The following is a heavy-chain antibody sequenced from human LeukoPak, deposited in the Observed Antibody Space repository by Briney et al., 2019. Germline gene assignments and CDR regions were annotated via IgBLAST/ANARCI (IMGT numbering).Heavy chain of an antibody. CDR3: ARARYDFWSGYTYGMDV. D-gene: IGHD3-3*01. CDR1: GGSISSYY. J-gene: IGHJ6*02. V-gene: IGHV4-4*07. CDR2: IYTSGST. Sequence: SETLSLTCTVSGGSISSYYWSWIRRPAGKRLEWIGRIYTSGSTNYNPSLKSRVTMSVDTSKNQFSLKLSSVTAADTAVYYCARARYDFWSGYTYGMDVWGQGTTVTVPS.